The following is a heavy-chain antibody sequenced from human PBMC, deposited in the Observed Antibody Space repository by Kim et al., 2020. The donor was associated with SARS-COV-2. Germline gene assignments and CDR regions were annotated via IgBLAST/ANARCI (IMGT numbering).Heavy chain of an antibody. V-gene: IGHV3-9*01. CDR3: AKGGCSSTTCYSNS. CDR1: GFTFGDYG. D-gene: IGHD2-2*01. CDR2: ISWNSGNI. J-gene: IGHJ4*02. Sequence: GGSLRLSCAASGFTFGDYGMHWVRHTPGKGLEWVSGISWNSGNIDYADSVKGRFTVSRDNAKNSLYLQMNSLRAEDTALYYCAKGGCSSTTCYSNSWGQGTLVTVSS.